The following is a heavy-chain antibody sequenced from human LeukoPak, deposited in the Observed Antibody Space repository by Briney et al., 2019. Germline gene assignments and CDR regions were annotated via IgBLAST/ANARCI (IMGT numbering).Heavy chain of an antibody. CDR3: AKAQVKYQPQPLDY. CDR1: GIPLSSYS. V-gene: IGHV3-53*01. CDR2: IYSGGST. D-gene: IGHD2-2*01. Sequence: GALRLSCAGPGIPLSSYSMNWVRQAPGEGLEGVSVIYSGGSTYYADSVKGRFTISRDNSKNTLYLQMNSLRAEDTAVYYCAKAQVKYQPQPLDYWGQGTLVTVSS. J-gene: IGHJ4*02.